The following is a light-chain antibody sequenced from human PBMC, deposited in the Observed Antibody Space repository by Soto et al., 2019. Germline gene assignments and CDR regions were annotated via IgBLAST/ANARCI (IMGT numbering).Light chain of an antibody. Sequence: QSVLTQPASVSGSPGQSITISCTGTSSDVGAYNYVSWYQQHPGKAPKLMIYDVSNRPSGVSNRFSASKSGNTASLTISGLQAEDEADYYCSSYTTSSAYVFGTGTKVTV. CDR3: SSYTTSSAYV. CDR1: SSDVGAYNY. V-gene: IGLV2-14*01. CDR2: DVS. J-gene: IGLJ1*01.